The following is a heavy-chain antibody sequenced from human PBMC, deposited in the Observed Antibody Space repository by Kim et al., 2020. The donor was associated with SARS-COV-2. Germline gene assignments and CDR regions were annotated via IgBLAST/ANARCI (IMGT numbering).Heavy chain of an antibody. CDR2: INPNSGGT. CDR1: GYTFTGYY. J-gene: IGHJ4*02. V-gene: IGHV1-2*02. Sequence: ASVKVSCKASGYTFTGYYMHWVRQAPGQGLEWMGWINPNSGGTNYAQKFQGRVTMTRDTSISTAYMELSRLRSDDTAVYYCARAKRDVLRYFDWLSFDYWGQGTLVTVSS. D-gene: IGHD3-9*01. CDR3: ARAKRDVLRYFDWLSFDY.